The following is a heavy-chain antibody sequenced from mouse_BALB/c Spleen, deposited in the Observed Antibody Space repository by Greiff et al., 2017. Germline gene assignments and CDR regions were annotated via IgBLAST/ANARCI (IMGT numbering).Heavy chain of an antibody. CDR1: GYSFTSYW. J-gene: IGHJ3*01. V-gene: IGHV1S126*01. Sequence: QVQLQQSGPQLVRPGASVKISCKASGYSFTSYWMHWVKQRPGQGLEWIGMIDPSDSETRLNQKFKDKATLTVDKSSSTAYMQLSSPTSEDSAVYYCARFYYDYVLFAYWGQGTLVTVSA. CDR3: ARFYYDYVLFAY. CDR2: IDPSDSET. D-gene: IGHD2-4*01.